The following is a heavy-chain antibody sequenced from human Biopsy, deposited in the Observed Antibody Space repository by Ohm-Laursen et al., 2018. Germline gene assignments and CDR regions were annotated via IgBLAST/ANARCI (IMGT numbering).Heavy chain of an antibody. J-gene: IGHJ5*02. V-gene: IGHV4-31*01. D-gene: IGHD3-22*01. CDR3: ARGDYFDSNGYFWFDP. Sequence: QTLSLTCAVSGGSISSGGSYWSWLRQRPGKGLEWIVYIFNSANTYYNPSLKNLITISGDTSKNQFSLKLNSVTAADTAVYYCARGDYFDSNGYFWFDPWGQGTLVTVSS. CDR1: GGSISSGGSY. CDR2: IFNSANT.